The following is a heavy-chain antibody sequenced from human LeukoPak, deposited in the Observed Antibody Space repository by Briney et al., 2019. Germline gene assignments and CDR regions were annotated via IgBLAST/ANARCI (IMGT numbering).Heavy chain of an antibody. CDR3: ARGVHYYDSSGKLRFDP. Sequence: PSETLSLTCAVYGGSFSGYYWSWIRQPPGKGLEWIGEINHSGSTNYNPSLKSRVTISVDTSKNQFSLKLSSVTAADTAVYYCARGVHYYDSSGKLRFDPWGQGTLVTVSS. V-gene: IGHV4-34*01. CDR1: GGSFSGYY. D-gene: IGHD3-22*01. J-gene: IGHJ5*02. CDR2: INHSGST.